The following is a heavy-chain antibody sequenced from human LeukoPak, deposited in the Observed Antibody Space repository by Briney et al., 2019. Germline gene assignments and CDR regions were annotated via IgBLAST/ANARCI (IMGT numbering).Heavy chain of an antibody. CDR3: ARETLTFPDF. CDR1: GGSLSSYS. CDR2: IYTSGST. V-gene: IGHV4-4*07. Sequence: SETLSLTCTVSGGSLSSYSWSWIRQPAGKGLEWVGRIYTSGSTSYNPSLTSPASMSLDTSKKQISLKLSSVTAADTAVYYCARETLTFPDFWGQGTLVTVSS. D-gene: IGHD3-9*01. J-gene: IGHJ4*02.